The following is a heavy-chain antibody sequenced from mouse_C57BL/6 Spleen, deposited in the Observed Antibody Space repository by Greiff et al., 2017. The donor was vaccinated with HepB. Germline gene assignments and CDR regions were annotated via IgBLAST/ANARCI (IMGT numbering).Heavy chain of an antibody. CDR2: IDPSDSYT. D-gene: IGHD2-5*01. V-gene: IGHV1-50*01. CDR3: ARIYSNFDY. Sequence: QVQLQQPGAELVKPGASVKLSCKASGYTFTSYWMQWVKQRPGQGLEWIGGIDPSDSYTNYNQKFKGKATLTVDTSSSTADMQLSSLTSEDSAVYYCARIYSNFDYWGQGTTLTVSS. J-gene: IGHJ2*01. CDR1: GYTFTSYW.